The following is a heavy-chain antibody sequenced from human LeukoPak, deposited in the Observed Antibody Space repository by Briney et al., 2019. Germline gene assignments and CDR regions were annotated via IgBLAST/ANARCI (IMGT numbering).Heavy chain of an antibody. J-gene: IGHJ4*02. D-gene: IGHD3-22*01. Sequence: SETLSLTCTVSGGSISSYYWSWIRQPAGKGLEWIGRIYTCGSTNYNPSLKSRVTMSVDTSKNQFSLKLSSVTAADTAVYYCARVNPYYDSSGTLDYWGQGTLVTVSS. CDR3: ARVNPYYDSSGTLDY. V-gene: IGHV4-4*07. CDR1: GGSISSYY. CDR2: IYTCGST.